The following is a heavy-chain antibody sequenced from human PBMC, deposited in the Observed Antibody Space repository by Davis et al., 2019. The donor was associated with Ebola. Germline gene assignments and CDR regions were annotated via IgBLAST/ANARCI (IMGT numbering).Heavy chain of an antibody. CDR2: IYSGGST. CDR1: GFTFTNYA. CDR3: ARDRGGTNWNYSDY. Sequence: GGSLRLSCAASGFTFTNYAMSWVRQAPGKGLEWVSVIYSGGSTYYADSVKGRFTISRDNSKNTLYLQMNSLRAEDTAVYYCARDRGGTNWNYSDYWGQGTLVTVSS. D-gene: IGHD1-20*01. J-gene: IGHJ4*02. V-gene: IGHV3-53*01.